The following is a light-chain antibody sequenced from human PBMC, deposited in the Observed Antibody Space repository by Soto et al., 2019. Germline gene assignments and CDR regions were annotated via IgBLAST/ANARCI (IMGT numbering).Light chain of an antibody. V-gene: IGKV1-9*01. Sequence: DIQLTQSPSFLSASVGDRVTITCRASQGISSYLAWYQQKPEKAPKLLIYAASTLQSGVPLRFSGSGSGTEFTLTISSLQPEDFATYYCQQLNSYPLTFGGGTKVEIK. CDR2: AAS. CDR1: QGISSY. CDR3: QQLNSYPLT. J-gene: IGKJ4*01.